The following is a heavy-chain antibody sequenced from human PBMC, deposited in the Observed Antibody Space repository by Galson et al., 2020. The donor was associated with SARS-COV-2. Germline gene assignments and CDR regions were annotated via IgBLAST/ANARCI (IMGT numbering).Heavy chain of an antibody. Sequence: GGSLRLSCATSRFTFDDYAMNWVRQAPGKGLEWVSGISWNSGMITYADSVKGRFIISRDNAKNSLYLQMNNLRTEDTALYYCFVDSSGDWSDAFDMWGQGTMVTVSS. V-gene: IGHV3-9*01. CDR1: RFTFDDYA. D-gene: IGHD3-22*01. J-gene: IGHJ3*02. CDR3: FVDSSGDWSDAFDM. CDR2: ISWNSGMI.